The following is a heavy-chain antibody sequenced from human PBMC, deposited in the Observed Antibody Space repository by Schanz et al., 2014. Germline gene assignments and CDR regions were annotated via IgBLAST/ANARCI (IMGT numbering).Heavy chain of an antibody. D-gene: IGHD3-9*01. J-gene: IGHJ4*02. CDR2: INPNSGAT. CDR3: ARNPPHILTGYYGFDF. V-gene: IGHV1-2*06. CDR1: GDTFSFSS. Sequence: QVQLVQSGAEVRKPGASVKVSCKAAGDTFSFSSLPFFRQSPLQVLAWLGRINPNSGATNYAQKFQGRVTMTRDTSISTADMELTRLKSDDTAVYYCARNPPHILTGYYGFDFWGQGTLVTVSS.